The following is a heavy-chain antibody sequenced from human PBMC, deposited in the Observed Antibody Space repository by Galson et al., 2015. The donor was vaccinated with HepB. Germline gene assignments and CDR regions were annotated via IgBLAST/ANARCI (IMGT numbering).Heavy chain of an antibody. CDR3: AKATPTIFGVETYGMDV. CDR2: ISGSGGST. Sequence: SLRLSCAASGFTFSSYAMSWVRQAPGKGLEWVSAISGSGGSTYYADSVKGRFTISRDNSKNTLYLQMNSLRAEDTAVYYCAKATPTIFGVETYGMDVWGQGTTVTVSS. V-gene: IGHV3-23*01. D-gene: IGHD3-3*01. CDR1: GFTFSSYA. J-gene: IGHJ6*02.